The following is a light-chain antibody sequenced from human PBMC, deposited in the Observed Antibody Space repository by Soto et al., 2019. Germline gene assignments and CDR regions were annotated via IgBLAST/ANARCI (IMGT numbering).Light chain of an antibody. CDR1: SSDVGAYNS. J-gene: IGLJ2*01. V-gene: IGLV2-14*03. CDR2: DVS. CDR3: SSFTTSTTL. Sequence: QSALTQPASVSGSPGQSITISCTGTSSDVGAYNSVSWYQQYPGKAPKLMIYDVSDRPSGVSNRFSGSKYGNTASLTISGLQAEDEADYYCSSFTTSTTLFGGGTKVTVL.